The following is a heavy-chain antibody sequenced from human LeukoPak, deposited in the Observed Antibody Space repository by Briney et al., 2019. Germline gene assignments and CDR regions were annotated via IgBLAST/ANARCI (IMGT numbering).Heavy chain of an antibody. CDR2: IYYSGST. V-gene: IGHV4-39*01. CDR1: GGSISSSSYY. Sequence: SETLSLTCTVSGGSISSSSYYWGWIRQPPGKGLEWIGSIYYSGSTYYNPSLKSRVTISVDTSKNQFSLKLSSVTAADTAVYYCARHEKYGIELFGVVIIQGSAFDIWGQGTMVTVSS. J-gene: IGHJ3*02. D-gene: IGHD3-3*01. CDR3: ARHEKYGIELFGVVIIQGSAFDI.